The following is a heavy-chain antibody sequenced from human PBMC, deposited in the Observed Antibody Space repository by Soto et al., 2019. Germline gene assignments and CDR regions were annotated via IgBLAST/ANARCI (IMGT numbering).Heavy chain of an antibody. Sequence: QVQLQESGPGLVKPSQTLSLTCTVSGGSISSGGYYWSWIRQHPGKGLEWIGYIYYSGSTYINPSLKSRVTISVDTSKNQCSLKLSSVTAADTAVYYCARDAGDSSAYRAFDYWGQGTLVTVSS. CDR1: GGSISSGGYY. V-gene: IGHV4-31*03. D-gene: IGHD3-22*01. CDR3: ARDAGDSSAYRAFDY. J-gene: IGHJ4*02. CDR2: IYYSGST.